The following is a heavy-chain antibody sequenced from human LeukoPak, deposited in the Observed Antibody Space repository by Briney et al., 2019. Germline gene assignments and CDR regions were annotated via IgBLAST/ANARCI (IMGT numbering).Heavy chain of an antibody. J-gene: IGHJ4*02. V-gene: IGHV3-23*01. CDR1: GFTFSSYS. Sequence: GGSLRLFCGASGFTFSSYSMSWVRQAPGKGLGGVSAISCWGGSTYYADSVKGRFTISRDNSKNTLYLQMNSLRAEDTAVYYCAKEGFGELLGCFDYWGQGTLVTVSS. CDR3: AKEGFGELLGCFDY. CDR2: ISCWGGST. D-gene: IGHD3-10*01.